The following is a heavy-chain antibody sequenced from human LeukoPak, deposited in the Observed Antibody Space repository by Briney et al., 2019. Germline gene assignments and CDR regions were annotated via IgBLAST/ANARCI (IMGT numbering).Heavy chain of an antibody. CDR1: GYTFTGYY. CDR3: ARDQLGDIVVVVAALSEGLDY. Sequence: GASVKVSCKASGYTFTGYYMHWVRQAPGQGLEWMGWINPNSGGTNYAQKFQGRVTMTRDTSISTAYMELSRLRSDDTAVYYCARDQLGDIVVVVAALSEGLDYWGQGTLVTVSS. V-gene: IGHV1-2*02. D-gene: IGHD2-15*01. J-gene: IGHJ4*02. CDR2: INPNSGGT.